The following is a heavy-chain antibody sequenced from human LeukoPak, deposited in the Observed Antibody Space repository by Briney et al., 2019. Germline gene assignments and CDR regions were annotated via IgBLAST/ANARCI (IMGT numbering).Heavy chain of an antibody. J-gene: IGHJ6*02. D-gene: IGHD6-13*01. CDR2: IWYDGSNK. Sequence: GGSLRLSCAASGFTFSSYGMHWVRQAPGKGVEWVAVIWYDGSNKYYANSVKGRFTISRDNSKNTLYLQMDSLRAEDTAVYYCARATVSSSWYSKYYYYYGMDVWGQGTTVTVSS. V-gene: IGHV3-33*01. CDR3: ARATVSSSWYSKYYYYYGMDV. CDR1: GFTFSSYG.